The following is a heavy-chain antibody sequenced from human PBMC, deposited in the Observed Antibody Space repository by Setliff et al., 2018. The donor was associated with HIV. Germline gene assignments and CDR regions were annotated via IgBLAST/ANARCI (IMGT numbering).Heavy chain of an antibody. CDR1: GVSMTSGGYY. CDR3: ARVREISDVRLSAFDI. Sequence: SETLSLTCTVSGVSMTSGGYYWSWIRQLPGKGLEWIGYIYYSETTYYNPSLSSRVTISEDSSMNQFSLKLTSVTAADTAVYYCARVREISDVRLSAFDIWGQGTMVTVS. J-gene: IGHJ3*02. D-gene: IGHD2-21*02. V-gene: IGHV4-31*03. CDR2: IYYSETT.